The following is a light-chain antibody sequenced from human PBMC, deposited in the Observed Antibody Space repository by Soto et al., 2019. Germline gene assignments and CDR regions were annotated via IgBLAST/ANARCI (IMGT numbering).Light chain of an antibody. CDR2: SIN. CDR1: SSNIGSNT. CDR3: AAWDDSLNGGV. J-gene: IGLJ3*02. V-gene: IGLV1-44*01. Sequence: QSVLTQLPSASGTPGQRVTISCSGSSSNIGSNTVNWYQQLPGTAPKLLIYSINQRPSGVPDRFSGSKSGTSASLAISGLQSEDEAAYYCAAWDDSLNGGVFGGGTQLTVL.